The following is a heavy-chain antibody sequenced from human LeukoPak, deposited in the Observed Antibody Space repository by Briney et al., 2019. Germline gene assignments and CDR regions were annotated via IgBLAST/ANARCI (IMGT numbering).Heavy chain of an antibody. V-gene: IGHV3-21*01. Sequence: GGSLRLSCAASGFTFSTYSGNWIRQAPGKGLEWVSSISDDSNYIFYADSVKGRFTISRDNAKNSLYLQMNSLTAEDSAVYYCRTWKQGYCSGYSCYSAFHIWGQGTMVTVSS. CDR3: RTWKQGYCSGYSCYSAFHI. CDR1: GFTFSTYS. CDR2: ISDDSNYI. D-gene: IGHD2-15*01. J-gene: IGHJ3*02.